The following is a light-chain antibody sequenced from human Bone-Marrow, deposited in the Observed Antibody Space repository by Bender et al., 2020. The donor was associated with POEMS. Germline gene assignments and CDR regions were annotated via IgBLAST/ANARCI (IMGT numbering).Light chain of an antibody. J-gene: IGLJ2*01. Sequence: QSALTQPPSASGSPGQSVTISCTGTGSYFGHFILVSWYQQHPGKAPKLMIYDVSNRPSGVSDRFSGSKSGTSASLAISGLRSEDEADYYCAAWADSLSGRHVVFGGGTRLTVL. CDR3: AAWADSLSGRHVV. CDR2: DVS. V-gene: IGLV2-11*01. CDR1: GSYFGHFIL.